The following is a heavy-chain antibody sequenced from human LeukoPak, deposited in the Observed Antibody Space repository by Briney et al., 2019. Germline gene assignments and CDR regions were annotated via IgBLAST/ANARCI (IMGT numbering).Heavy chain of an antibody. CDR3: ARHSRRQLVEDS. J-gene: IGHJ4*02. V-gene: IGHV1-69*06. CDR1: GGTFSSYA. D-gene: IGHD6-13*01. Sequence: ASVKVSCKASGGTFSSYAISWVRQAPGQGLEWMGGIIPMFGTANYAQKFQGRVTITADKSTSTAYMELSSLRSEDTAVYYCARHSRRQLVEDSWGQGTLVTVSS. CDR2: IIPMFGTA.